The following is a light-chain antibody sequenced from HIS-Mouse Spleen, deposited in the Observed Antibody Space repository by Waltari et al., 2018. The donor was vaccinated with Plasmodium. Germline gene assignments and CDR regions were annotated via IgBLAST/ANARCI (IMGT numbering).Light chain of an antibody. V-gene: IGKV1-8*01. CDR3: QQYYSYPYT. CDR1: QGISSY. CDR2: AAS. J-gene: IGKJ2*01. Sequence: AIRMTQSPSSFSASTGDRVTITCRASQGISSYLAWYQQKPGKAPKLLIYAASTLKSGVPARFSGSGSATDFTITISCLQSEEFATYYCQQYYSYPYTFGQGTKLEIK.